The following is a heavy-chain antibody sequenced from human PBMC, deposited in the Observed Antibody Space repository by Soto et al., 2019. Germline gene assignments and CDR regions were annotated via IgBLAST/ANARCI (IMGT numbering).Heavy chain of an antibody. V-gene: IGHV1-69*13. J-gene: IGHJ6*02. D-gene: IGHD6-6*01. CDR1: GGTFSSYA. Sequence: SVKVSCKASGGTFSSYAISWVRQAPGQGLEWMGGIIPIFGTANYAQKFQGRVTITADESTSTAYMELSSLRSEYTAVYYCARGPHSSSSRCCNYYGLDVWGQGTTVTVSS. CDR2: IIPIFGTA. CDR3: ARGPHSSSSRCCNYYGLDV.